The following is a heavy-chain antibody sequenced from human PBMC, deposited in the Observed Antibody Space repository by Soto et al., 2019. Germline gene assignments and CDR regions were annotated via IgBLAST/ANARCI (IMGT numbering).Heavy chain of an antibody. CDR2: IYNSGST. Sequence: PSETLSLTCTVSGGSISSYYWSWIRRPPGKGLEWIGYIYNSGSTHSNPSLQSRVTISVDTYKNQFSLKLSSVTAADTGIYYCARARITMVREVIKYNMDVWGQGTTVTVSS. CDR1: GGSISSYY. CDR3: ARARITMVREVIKYNMDV. V-gene: IGHV4-59*01. J-gene: IGHJ6*02. D-gene: IGHD3-10*01.